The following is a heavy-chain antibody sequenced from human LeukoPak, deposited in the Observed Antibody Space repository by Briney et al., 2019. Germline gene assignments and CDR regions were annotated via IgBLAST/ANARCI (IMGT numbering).Heavy chain of an antibody. V-gene: IGHV1-18*01. CDR1: GYTFNRYG. J-gene: IGHJ5*02. CDR2: INTYNDNT. D-gene: IGHD3-10*01. CDR3: ARDRDTMVRRVIGWFDP. Sequence: ASVKVSCKASGYTFNRYGISWVRQAPGQGLEWMGWINTYNDNTKYAQRVQGRVTLTTDTATRTAYMELRSLKSDDTAVYYCARDRDTMVRRVIGWFDPWGQGTLVTVSS.